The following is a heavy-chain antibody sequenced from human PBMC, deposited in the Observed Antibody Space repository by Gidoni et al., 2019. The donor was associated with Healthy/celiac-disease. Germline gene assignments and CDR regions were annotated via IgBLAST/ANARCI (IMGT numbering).Heavy chain of an antibody. V-gene: IGHV3-48*03. CDR3: VRDSGITQY. CDR1: GFTFSSYE. J-gene: IGHJ4*02. CDR2: ISSSGSTI. Sequence: EGQLVESGAGLGQPGGSRRLSCAASGFTFSSYEMNWVRQAPGKGLELVSYISSSGSTIYYADSVKGRFTISRDNAKNSLYLQMNSLRAEDTAVYYCVRDSGITQYWGQGTLVTVSS. D-gene: IGHD3-10*01.